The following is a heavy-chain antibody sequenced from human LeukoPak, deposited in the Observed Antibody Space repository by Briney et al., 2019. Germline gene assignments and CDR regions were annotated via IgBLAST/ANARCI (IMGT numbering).Heavy chain of an antibody. V-gene: IGHV1-69*05. CDR1: GGTFSSYA. Sequence: GSSVKVSCKASGGTFSSYAISWVRQAPGQGLEWMGGIIPIFGTANYAQKFQGRVTITTDESTSTAYMELSSLRSEDTAVYYCAKGGPCSSTSCPRLYCYYYMDVWGKGTTVTVSS. D-gene: IGHD2-2*01. CDR3: AKGGPCSSTSCPRLYCYYYMDV. CDR2: IIPIFGTA. J-gene: IGHJ6*03.